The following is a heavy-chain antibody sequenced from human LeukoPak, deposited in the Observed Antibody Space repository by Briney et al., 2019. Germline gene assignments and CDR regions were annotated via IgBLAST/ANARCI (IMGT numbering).Heavy chain of an antibody. J-gene: IGHJ4*02. CDR1: GYTFTSYD. CDR3: AKPGEPSNYYFDY. V-gene: IGHV1-8*01. Sequence: ASVKVSCKASGYTFTSYDINWVRQATGQGLEWMGWMNPNSGNTGYAQKFQGRVTMTRNTSISTAYMELSSLRSEDTALYYCAKPGEPSNYYFDYWGQGALVTVSS. CDR2: MNPNSGNT. D-gene: IGHD1-14*01.